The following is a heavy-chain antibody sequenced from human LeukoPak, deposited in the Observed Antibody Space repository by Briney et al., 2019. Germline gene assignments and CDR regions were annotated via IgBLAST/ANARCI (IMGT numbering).Heavy chain of an antibody. CDR3: AKNKKGDRYTYGHDY. J-gene: IGHJ4*02. CDR2: ISGSGGST. D-gene: IGHD5-18*01. V-gene: IGHV3-23*01. Sequence: GGSLRLSCAASGFTFSSYAMSWVRQAPGKGLEWVSAISGSGGSTYYADSMKGRFTISRDNAKNSLYLQMNSLRAEDTAVYYCAKNKKGDRYTYGHDYWGQGTLVTVSS. CDR1: GFTFSSYA.